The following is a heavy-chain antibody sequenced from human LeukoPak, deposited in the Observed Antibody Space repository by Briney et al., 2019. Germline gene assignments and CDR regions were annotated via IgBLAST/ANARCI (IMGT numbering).Heavy chain of an antibody. CDR2: IYTSGST. Sequence: SETPSLTCTVSGGSISSGSYYWSWIRQPAGKGLEWIGRIYTSGSTNYNPSLKSRVNISVDTSKNQFSLKLSSVTAADTAVYYCARGRLDSSGYTFDYWGQGTLVTVSS. V-gene: IGHV4-61*02. J-gene: IGHJ4*02. CDR1: GGSISSGSYY. D-gene: IGHD3-22*01. CDR3: ARGRLDSSGYTFDY.